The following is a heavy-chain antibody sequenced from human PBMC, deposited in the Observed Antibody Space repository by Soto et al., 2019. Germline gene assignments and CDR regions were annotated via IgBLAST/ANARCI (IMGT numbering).Heavy chain of an antibody. J-gene: IGHJ5*02. V-gene: IGHV4-34*01. CDR2: INHSGST. CDR1: GGSFSGYY. Sequence: LSLTCAVYGGSFSGYYWSWIRQPPGKGLEWIGEINHSGSTNYNPSLKSRVTISVDTSKNQFSLKLSSVTAADTAVYYCARGRSFRIALRAAGIWFDPWGQGTLVTVSS. D-gene: IGHD2-21*01. CDR3: ARGRSFRIALRAAGIWFDP.